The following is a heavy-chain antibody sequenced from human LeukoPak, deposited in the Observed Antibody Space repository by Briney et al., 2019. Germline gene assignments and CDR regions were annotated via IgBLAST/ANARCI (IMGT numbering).Heavy chain of an antibody. V-gene: IGHV3-23*01. CDR3: AKGSSSWLYYFDC. J-gene: IGHJ4*02. CDR1: GFTFSSYA. CDR2: ISGSGGST. D-gene: IGHD6-13*01. Sequence: GGSLRLSCTASGFTFSSYAMSWVRQAPGKGLEWVSAISGSGGSTYYADSVKGRFTISRDNSKNTLHLQMNSLRAEDTAVYYCAKGSSSWLYYFDCWGQGTLVTVSS.